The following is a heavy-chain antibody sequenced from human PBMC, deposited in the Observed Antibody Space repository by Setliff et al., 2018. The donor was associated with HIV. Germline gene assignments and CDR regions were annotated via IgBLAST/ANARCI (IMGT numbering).Heavy chain of an antibody. CDR1: GFSFSSYG. V-gene: IGHV3-33*01. D-gene: IGHD1-26*01. J-gene: IGHJ4*02. CDR3: TRDPVGAVLSYFDY. Sequence: LRLSCAASGFSFSSYGMHWVRQAPGKGLEWVAVIWYDGSNKYYADSVKGRFTISRDNSKNTLYLQMNSLRAEDTAIYYCTRDPVGAVLSYFDYWGQGSLVTVSS. CDR2: IWYDGSNK.